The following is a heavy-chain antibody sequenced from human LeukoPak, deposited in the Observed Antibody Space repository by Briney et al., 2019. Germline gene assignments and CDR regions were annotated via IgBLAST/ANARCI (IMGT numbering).Heavy chain of an antibody. Sequence: PGRSLRLSCSASGFTFSSYGMHWVRQAPGKGLEWVAVISYDGSNKYYADSVKGRFTISRDNSKNTLYLQMNSLGAEDTAVYYCAKVGDIGDYDAYYYGMDVWGQGTTVTVSS. J-gene: IGHJ6*02. D-gene: IGHD4-17*01. V-gene: IGHV3-30*18. CDR2: ISYDGSNK. CDR1: GFTFSSYG. CDR3: AKVGDIGDYDAYYYGMDV.